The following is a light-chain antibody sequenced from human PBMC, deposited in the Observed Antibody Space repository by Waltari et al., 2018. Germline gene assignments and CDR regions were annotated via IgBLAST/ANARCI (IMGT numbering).Light chain of an antibody. J-gene: IGLJ2*01. CDR1: SNDVGGYNS. CDR3: SSQASNDVVL. CDR2: DVS. Sequence: QSALTQPAPVSGSPGQSVTIFCAGTSNDVGGYNSVSWYQEHPGQAPRVIIYDVSDRPSGVSDRFSGSKSGNTASPTISGLQAEDEADYYCSSQASNDVVLVGGGTKLTVL. V-gene: IGLV2-14*01.